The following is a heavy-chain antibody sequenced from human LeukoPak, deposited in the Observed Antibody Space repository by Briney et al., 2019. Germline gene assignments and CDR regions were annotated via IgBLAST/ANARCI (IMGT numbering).Heavy chain of an antibody. J-gene: IGHJ4*02. CDR1: GFTFSSYS. V-gene: IGHV3-21*01. CDR3: ARDQAGSGHYADY. CDR2: ITSSSSYI. D-gene: IGHD3-10*01. Sequence: GGSLRLSCAASGFTFSSYSMNWVRQAPGKGLEWVSSITSSSSYIYYADSVKGRFTISRDNSKNTLYLQMNSLRAEDTAVYYCARDQAGSGHYADYWGQGTLVTVSS.